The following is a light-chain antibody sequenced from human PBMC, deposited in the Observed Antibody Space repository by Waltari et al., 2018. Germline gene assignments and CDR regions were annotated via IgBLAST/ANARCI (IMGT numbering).Light chain of an antibody. Sequence: QSALTQPASVSGSPGQSITISCTGTSSDVGGYNYVSWYQQHPGKAPKTMIYDVSKRPSGVPNRVSGSKSGNTASLTICGVQAEDEGDYYCSSYTSSSTWVFGGGTKLTVL. CDR1: SSDVGGYNY. V-gene: IGLV2-14*01. CDR3: SSYTSSSTWV. J-gene: IGLJ3*02. CDR2: DVS.